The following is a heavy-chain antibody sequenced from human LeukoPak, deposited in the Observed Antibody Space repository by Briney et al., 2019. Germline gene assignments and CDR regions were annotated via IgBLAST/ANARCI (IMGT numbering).Heavy chain of an antibody. V-gene: IGHV3-23*01. CDR2: ISGSGGST. J-gene: IGHJ4*02. D-gene: IGHD3-22*01. Sequence: PGGSLRLSCAASGFTFSSYAMSWVRQAPGKGLEWVSAISGSGGSTYYADSVKGRFTISRDNSKNTLYLQMNSLRAEDTAVYYCAKDGGSDSSGYYLRTFDYWGQGTLVTVSS. CDR1: GFTFSSYA. CDR3: AKDGGSDSSGYYLRTFDY.